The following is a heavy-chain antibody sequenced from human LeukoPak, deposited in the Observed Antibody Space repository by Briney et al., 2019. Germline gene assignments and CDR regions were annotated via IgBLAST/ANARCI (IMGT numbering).Heavy chain of an antibody. Sequence: KPSETLSLTCTVSGGSISSSSYYWGWLRQPPGKGLEWIGSIYYSGSTYYNPSLKSRVTISVDTSKNQFSLKLSSVTAADTAVYYCASEYSGSYYSYYYYMDVWGKGTTVTVSS. J-gene: IGHJ6*03. CDR3: ASEYSGSYYSYYYYMDV. CDR2: IYYSGST. V-gene: IGHV4-39*01. D-gene: IGHD1-26*01. CDR1: GGSISSSSYY.